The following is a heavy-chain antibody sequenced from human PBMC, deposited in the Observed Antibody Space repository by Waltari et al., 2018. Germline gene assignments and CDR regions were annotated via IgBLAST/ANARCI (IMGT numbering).Heavy chain of an antibody. J-gene: IGHJ6*02. CDR1: GGSIHNYY. CDR3: ARVSSFRFSGGMDV. Sequence: QVQLQESGPGLVKPSETLSLTCTVSGGSIHNYYWSWIRQPPGKGLEWIGYIYYSGSTNYNPSLKSRVTVSIDTSKNQFSLKLSSVTAADTAVYYCARVSSFRFSGGMDVWGQGTTVTVSS. D-gene: IGHD3-3*01. CDR2: IYYSGST. V-gene: IGHV4-59*01.